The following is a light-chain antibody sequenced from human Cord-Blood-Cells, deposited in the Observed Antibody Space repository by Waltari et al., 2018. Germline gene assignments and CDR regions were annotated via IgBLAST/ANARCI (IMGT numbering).Light chain of an antibody. V-gene: IGLV2-14*01. CDR3: SSYTSSSTLV. CDR1: SSDVGGYNY. J-gene: IGLJ2*01. Sequence: QSALTQPASVSGSPGQSITISCTGTSSDVGGYNYVSWYQQHPGKAPKLTFYEVSNRPSGVSHRFSGAKSGNTASRTISGLQAEDEADYYCSSYTSSSTLVFGGGTKLTVL. CDR2: EVS.